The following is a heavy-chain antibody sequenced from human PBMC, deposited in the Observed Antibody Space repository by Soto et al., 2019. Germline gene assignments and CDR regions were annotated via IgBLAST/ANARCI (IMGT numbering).Heavy chain of an antibody. Sequence: SETLSLTCAVYGGSFSGYYWSWIRQPPGKGLEWIGEINHSGSTNYNPSLKNRVTISVDTSKNQFSLKLSSVTAADTAVYYCARGLYYDFWSGMYYYGMDVWGQGTTVTVSS. CDR1: GGSFSGYY. D-gene: IGHD3-3*01. V-gene: IGHV4-34*01. J-gene: IGHJ6*02. CDR2: INHSGST. CDR3: ARGLYYDFWSGMYYYGMDV.